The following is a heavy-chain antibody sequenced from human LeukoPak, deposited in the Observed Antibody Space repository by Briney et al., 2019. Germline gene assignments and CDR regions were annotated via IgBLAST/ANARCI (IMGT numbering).Heavy chain of an antibody. D-gene: IGHD3-22*01. V-gene: IGHV1-24*01. CDR2: FDPEDGET. Sequence: ASVKVSCKVSGYTLTELSMHWVRQAPGKGLEWMGGFDPEDGETIYAQKFQGRVTMTEDTSTDTAYMELSSLRSEDTAVYYCATDPDYYDSSGLLGYWGQGTLVTVSS. J-gene: IGHJ4*02. CDR3: ATDPDYYDSSGLLGY. CDR1: GYTLTELS.